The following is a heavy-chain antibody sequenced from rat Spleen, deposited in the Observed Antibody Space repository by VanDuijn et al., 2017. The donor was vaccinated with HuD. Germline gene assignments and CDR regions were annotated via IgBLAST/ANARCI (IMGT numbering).Heavy chain of an antibody. J-gene: IGHJ2*01. CDR3: TRSPSKAISTDGI. D-gene: IGHD1-2*01. Sequence: QVQLKESGPGLVQPSQTLSLTCTVSGFSLTSNSVHWVRQPPGKGLEWMGGIWGDGSTDYNSALKSRLSISRDTSKSQVFLKMNSLQTDDTAIYFCTRSPSKAISTDGIWGQGVMVTVSS. V-gene: IGHV2-1*01. CDR2: IWGDGST. CDR1: GFSLTSNS.